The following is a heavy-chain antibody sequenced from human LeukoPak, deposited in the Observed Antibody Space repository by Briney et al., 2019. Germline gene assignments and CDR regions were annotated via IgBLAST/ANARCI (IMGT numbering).Heavy chain of an antibody. J-gene: IGHJ4*02. CDR1: GQSLTGYF. D-gene: IGHD3-10*01. Sequence: ASVKVSCKASGQSLTGYFIHWVRQAPGQGLEWVGRIDPNTGDTIYAQNFQGRVTGTSATSISTAYMELSRLTSDDTAVYFCARLGLHGSGTYYFFDYWGQGTLVTVSS. V-gene: IGHV1-2*06. CDR3: ARLGLHGSGTYYFFDY. CDR2: IDPNTGDT.